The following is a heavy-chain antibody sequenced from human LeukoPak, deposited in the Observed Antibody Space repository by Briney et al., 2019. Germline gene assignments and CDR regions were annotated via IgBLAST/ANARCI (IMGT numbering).Heavy chain of an antibody. CDR3: ARHAWGPGSGRYGPLNRGYYYMDV. V-gene: IGHV3-21*01. CDR1: GFTFSSYS. J-gene: IGHJ6*03. D-gene: IGHD3-10*01. CDR2: ISSSSSYI. Sequence: GGSLRLSCAASGFTFSSYSMNWVRQAPGKGLEWVSSISSSSSYIYYADSVKGRFTISRDNAKNSLYLQMNSLRAEDTAVYYCARHAWGPGSGRYGPLNRGYYYMDVWGKGTTVTVPS.